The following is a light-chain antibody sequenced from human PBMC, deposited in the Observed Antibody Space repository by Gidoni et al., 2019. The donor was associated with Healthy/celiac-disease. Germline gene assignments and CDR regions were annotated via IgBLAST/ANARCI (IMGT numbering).Light chain of an antibody. CDR3: QQYNNWPPYT. Sequence: ELVMTQSPATLSVSPGERATLSCRASQCVSSNLAWYQQKPGQAPRLLIYGVSTRATGIPARFSGSGSGTEFTLTISSLQSEDFAVYYCQQYNNWPPYTFGQGTKLEIK. CDR1: QCVSSN. CDR2: GVS. J-gene: IGKJ2*01. V-gene: IGKV3-15*01.